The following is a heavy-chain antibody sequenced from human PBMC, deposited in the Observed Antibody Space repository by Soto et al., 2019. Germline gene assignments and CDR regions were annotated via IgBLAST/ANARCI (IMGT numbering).Heavy chain of an antibody. CDR1: GGTFSSYA. CDR2: IIPIFGTA. CDR3: ATDYYYDSSGYYPNHIYY. Sequence: ASVKVSCKASGGTFSSYAISWVRQAPGQGLEWMGGIIPIFGTANYAQMFQGRVTITADESTSTAYMELSSLRSEDTAVYYCATDYYYDSSGYYPNHIYYWGQGTLVTVSS. D-gene: IGHD3-22*01. J-gene: IGHJ4*02. V-gene: IGHV1-69*13.